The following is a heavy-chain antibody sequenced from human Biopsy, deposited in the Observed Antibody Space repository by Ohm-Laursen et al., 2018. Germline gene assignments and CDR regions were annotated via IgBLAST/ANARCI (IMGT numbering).Heavy chain of an antibody. CDR3: ATKLTGYFHH. CDR1: GGTFSNYG. V-gene: IGHV1-69*06. CDR2: NIPILGTG. Sequence: SVKVSCKVPGGTFSNYGVNWVRQAPGQGLEWLGGNIPILGTGNYAQKFQDRVTVDADTSTSTATMELRSLRSDDTAVYYCATKLTGYFHHWGQGTLVIVSS. J-gene: IGHJ1*01. D-gene: IGHD3-9*01.